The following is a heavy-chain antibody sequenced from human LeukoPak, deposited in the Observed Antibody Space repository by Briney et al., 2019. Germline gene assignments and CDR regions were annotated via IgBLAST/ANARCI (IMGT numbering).Heavy chain of an antibody. Sequence: PGGSLRLSCAASGFTFSSYAMSWVRQAPGKGLEWVSAISGSGGSTYYADSVKGRFTISRDNSKNTLYLQMNSLRAEDTAVYYCAKDFLPTTIPGGIGAFDIWGQGTMVTVSS. V-gene: IGHV3-23*01. J-gene: IGHJ3*02. D-gene: IGHD4-17*01. CDR2: ISGSGGST. CDR1: GFTFSSYA. CDR3: AKDFLPTTIPGGIGAFDI.